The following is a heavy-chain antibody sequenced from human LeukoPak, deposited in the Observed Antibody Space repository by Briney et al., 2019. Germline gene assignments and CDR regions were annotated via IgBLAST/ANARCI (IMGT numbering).Heavy chain of an antibody. CDR2: ISYDGSNR. Sequence: GRSLRLSCAASGFTFSSYAMHWVRQAPGKGLEWVAVISYDGSNRYYADSVKGRFTISRDNSKNTLYLQMNSLRAEDTAVYYCARDSYGMDVWGQGTTVTVSS. J-gene: IGHJ6*02. CDR3: ARDSYGMDV. CDR1: GFTFSSYA. V-gene: IGHV3-30-3*01.